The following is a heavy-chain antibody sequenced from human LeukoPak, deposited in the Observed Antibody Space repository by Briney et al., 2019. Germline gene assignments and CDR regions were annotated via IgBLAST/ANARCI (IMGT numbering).Heavy chain of an antibody. CDR2: IYYSGST. D-gene: IGHD3-10*02. CDR1: GGSISSGDYY. CDR3: ARLCWGNQLAGFDS. V-gene: IGHV4-30-4*01. J-gene: IGHJ4*02. Sequence: SETLSLTCTVSGGSISSGDYYWSWIRQPPGKGLEWIGYIYYSGSTYYNPSLKSRVTISVDTSKNQFSLKLSSVTAADTAVYYCARLCWGNQLAGFDSWGQGTLSPSPQ.